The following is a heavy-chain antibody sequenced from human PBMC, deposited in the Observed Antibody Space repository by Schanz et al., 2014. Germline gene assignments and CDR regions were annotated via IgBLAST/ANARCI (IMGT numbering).Heavy chain of an antibody. CDR1: TFTFDHYA. CDR2: VSSRSDEI. V-gene: IGHV3-23*04. D-gene: IGHD1-1*01. J-gene: IGHJ4*02. Sequence: EVQVVESGGGLVQPGGSLRLSCAASTFTFDHYAMTWVRQAPGKGLEWVAAVSSRSDEIKYADSVRGRFTISRDNSRSTMYLQMNSLRAEDTAVYFCAKIERNEDWGQGTLVTVSS. CDR3: AKIERNED.